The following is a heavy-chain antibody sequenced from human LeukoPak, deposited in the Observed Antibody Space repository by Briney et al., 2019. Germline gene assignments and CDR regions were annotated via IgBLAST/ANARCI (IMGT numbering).Heavy chain of an antibody. CDR3: AKGTLPRGFDP. D-gene: IGHD1-14*01. V-gene: IGHV3-23*01. Sequence: GGSLTLSCAASGFTFSSYPMNCARQAPGGARVGFLANNYGGGSTYYAESVRGRFSISRDNSKNTLYLQMSSPRAEDTAVYYCAKGTLPRGFDPWGQGNLVTVSP. J-gene: IGHJ5*02. CDR2: NNYGGGST. CDR1: GFTFSSYP.